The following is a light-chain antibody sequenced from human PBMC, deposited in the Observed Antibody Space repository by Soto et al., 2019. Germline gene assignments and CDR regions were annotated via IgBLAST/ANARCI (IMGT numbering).Light chain of an antibody. V-gene: IGKV1-39*01. Sequence: DIQMTQSPSSLSASVGDRVTITCRASQSIRSYLNWYQQKPGKAPKLLMYAASSLQSGVPSRFSGSGSGTDFTLTISSLETEDFATYYCQQSYSTPWTFGQGTKVDI. J-gene: IGKJ1*01. CDR2: AAS. CDR3: QQSYSTPWT. CDR1: QSIRSY.